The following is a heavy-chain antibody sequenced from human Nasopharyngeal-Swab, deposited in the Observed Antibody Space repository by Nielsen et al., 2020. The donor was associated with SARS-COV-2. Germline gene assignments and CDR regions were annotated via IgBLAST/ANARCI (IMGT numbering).Heavy chain of an antibody. CDR1: GYTFTSYA. V-gene: IGHV7-4-1*01. CDR3: ARTGRMGAYPNPYYYYYYMDV. CDR2: INTNTGNP. J-gene: IGHJ6*03. D-gene: IGHD1-26*01. Sequence: ASVKVSCKASGYTFTSYAMNWVRQAPGQGLEWMGWINTNTGNPTYAQGFTGRFVFSLDTSVSTAYLQICSLKAEDTAVYYCARTGRMGAYPNPYYYYYYMDVGGKGTTVTVSS.